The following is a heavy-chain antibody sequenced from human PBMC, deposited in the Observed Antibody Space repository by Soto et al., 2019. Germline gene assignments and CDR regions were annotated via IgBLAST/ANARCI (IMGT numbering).Heavy chain of an antibody. V-gene: IGHV4-59*08. CDR1: GGSISSYY. CDR2: IYYSGST. J-gene: IGHJ3*02. D-gene: IGHD2-8*01. CDR3: ARREWHAFDI. Sequence: SETLSLTCTVSGGSISSYYWSWIRQPPGKGLEWIGYIYYSGSTNYNPSLKSRVTISVDTSKNQFSLKLSSVTAADTAVYYCARREWHAFDIWGQGTMVTVSS.